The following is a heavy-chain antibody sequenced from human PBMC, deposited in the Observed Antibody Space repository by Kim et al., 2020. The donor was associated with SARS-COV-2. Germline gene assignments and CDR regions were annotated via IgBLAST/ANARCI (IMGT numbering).Heavy chain of an antibody. Sequence: ASVKVSCKASGYTFTSYAMNWVRQAPGQGLEWMGWINTNTGNPTYAQGFTGRFVFSLDTSVSTAYLQISSLKAEDTAVYYCARDLFVDVGSSWYSSSETHYYYYGMDVWGQGTTVTVSS. CDR1: GYTFTSYA. D-gene: IGHD6-13*01. J-gene: IGHJ6*02. V-gene: IGHV7-4-1*02. CDR2: INTNTGNP. CDR3: ARDLFVDVGSSWYSSSETHYYYYGMDV.